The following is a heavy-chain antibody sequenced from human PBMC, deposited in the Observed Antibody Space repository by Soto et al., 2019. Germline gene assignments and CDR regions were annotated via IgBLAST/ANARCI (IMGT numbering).Heavy chain of an antibody. Sequence: GGSLRLSCAASGFTFSTYSMNWVRQALGKGLEWVSSISGSGNYTHYADFLRGRFTISRDNAKTSLYLQMNSLRAEDTAVYYCAREGINNYNEYYFDSWGQGTVVTVSS. CDR1: GFTFSTYS. CDR2: ISGSGNYT. V-gene: IGHV3-21*01. CDR3: AREGINNYNEYYFDS. J-gene: IGHJ4*02. D-gene: IGHD4-4*01.